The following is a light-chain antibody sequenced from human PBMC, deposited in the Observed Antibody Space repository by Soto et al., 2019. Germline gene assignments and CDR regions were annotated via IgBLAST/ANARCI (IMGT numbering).Light chain of an antibody. V-gene: IGKV1-39*01. CDR1: RNISSD. CDR3: QQSYSTRPYT. J-gene: IGKJ2*01. CDR2: RAS. Sequence: IHMTQSPASLSASDGDRVTLRCRASRNISSDLNWYQQKPGKAPKLLIYRASTLQNGVPSRFSGAGSATDFTLTISSLQPEDFATYSCQQSYSTRPYTFGQGTKVDIK.